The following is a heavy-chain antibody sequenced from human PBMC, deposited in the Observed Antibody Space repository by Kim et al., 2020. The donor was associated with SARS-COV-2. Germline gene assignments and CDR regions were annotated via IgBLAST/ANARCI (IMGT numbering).Heavy chain of an antibody. CDR3: ARPLGDYGDYDSKNDAFDI. J-gene: IGHJ3*02. CDR1: GFTFSDYY. D-gene: IGHD4-17*01. Sequence: GGSLRLSCAASGFTFSDYYMSWIRQAPGKGLEWVSYISSSSSYTNYADSVKGRFTISRDNAKNSLYLQMNSLRAEDTAVYYCARPLGDYGDYDSKNDAFDIWGQGTMVTVSS. V-gene: IGHV3-11*06. CDR2: ISSSSSYT.